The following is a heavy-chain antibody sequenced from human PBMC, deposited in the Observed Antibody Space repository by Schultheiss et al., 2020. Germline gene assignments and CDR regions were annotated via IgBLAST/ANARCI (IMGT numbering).Heavy chain of an antibody. J-gene: IGHJ6*02. Sequence: SETLSLTCTVSGGSISSGSYFWSWIRQPAGKGLEWIGYIYYSGSTNYNPSLKSRVTISVDTSKNQFSLKLSSVTAADTAVYYCARADYSSSWYQKGMDVWGQGTTVTVSS. CDR2: IYYSGST. V-gene: IGHV4-61*10. D-gene: IGHD6-13*01. CDR1: GGSISSGSYF. CDR3: ARADYSSSWYQKGMDV.